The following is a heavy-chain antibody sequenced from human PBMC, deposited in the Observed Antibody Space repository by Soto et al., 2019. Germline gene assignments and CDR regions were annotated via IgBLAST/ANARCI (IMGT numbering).Heavy chain of an antibody. CDR1: GGSFSGYY. CDR3: ARGRGIAADGTDAYYYYYYGMDV. D-gene: IGHD6-13*01. Sequence: SETLSLTCAVYGGSFSGYYWSWIRQPPGKGLEWIGEINHSGSTNYNPSLKSRVTISVDTSKNQFSLKLSPVTAADTAVYYCARGRGIAADGTDAYYYYYYGMDVWGQGTTVTVSS. V-gene: IGHV4-34*01. CDR2: INHSGST. J-gene: IGHJ6*02.